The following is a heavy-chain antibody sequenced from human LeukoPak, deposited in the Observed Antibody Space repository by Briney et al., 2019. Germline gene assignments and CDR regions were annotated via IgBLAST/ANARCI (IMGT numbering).Heavy chain of an antibody. V-gene: IGHV4-59*01. Sequence: KSSETLSLTCTVSGGSISSYYWSWIRQPPGKGLEWVGYIYYSGSTNYNPSLKSRVTIPVDTSKNQFSLKLSSVTAADTAVYYCARDLAAAGTGGLDYWGQGTLVTVSS. CDR3: ARDLAAAGTGGLDY. D-gene: IGHD6-13*01. CDR2: IYYSGST. CDR1: GGSISSYY. J-gene: IGHJ4*02.